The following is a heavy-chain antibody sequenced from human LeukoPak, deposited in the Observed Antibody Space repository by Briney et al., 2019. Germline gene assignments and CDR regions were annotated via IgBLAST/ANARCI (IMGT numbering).Heavy chain of an antibody. CDR2: IGGIGGGT. V-gene: IGHV3-23*01. CDR3: VGSSVATFDYFEF. J-gene: IGHJ4*02. CDR1: GFTTFSRYA. D-gene: IGHD5-12*01. Sequence: GGSLRLSCAASGFTTFSRYAMSWVRQAPGKGLEWVSSIGGIGGGTYYGDSVRGRFTISRDISTKMSYLQMDSLRAEDTAIYYCVGSSVATFDYFEFWGQGTLATVSS.